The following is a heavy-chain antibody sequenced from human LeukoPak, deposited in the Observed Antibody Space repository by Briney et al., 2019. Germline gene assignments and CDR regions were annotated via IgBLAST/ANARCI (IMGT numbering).Heavy chain of an antibody. CDR2: INHSGST. V-gene: IGHV4-34*01. Sequence: PSETLSLTCAVYGGSFSGYYWSWIRQPPGKGLEWIGEINHSGSTNYNPSLKSRVTISVDTSKNQFSLKLSSVTAADTAMYYCARGDVWGSYRYYRPIFDYWGQGTLVTVSS. J-gene: IGHJ4*02. D-gene: IGHD3-16*02. CDR3: ARGDVWGSYRYYRPIFDY. CDR1: GGSFSGYY.